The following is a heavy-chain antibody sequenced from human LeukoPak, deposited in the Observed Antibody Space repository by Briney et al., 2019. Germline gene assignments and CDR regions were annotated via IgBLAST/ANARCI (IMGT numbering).Heavy chain of an antibody. J-gene: IGHJ4*02. CDR1: GDSISSSNW. V-gene: IGHV4-4*02. D-gene: IGHD4/OR15-4a*01. Sequence: SETLSLTCGVSGDSISSSNWWSWVRQPPGKGLEWIAEIYHSGSTNYNPSLKSRVSISVDKSKNQFSLRVTSVTAADTAVYYCARGRLWLDYWGQGTLVTVS. CDR3: ARGRLWLDY. CDR2: IYHSGST.